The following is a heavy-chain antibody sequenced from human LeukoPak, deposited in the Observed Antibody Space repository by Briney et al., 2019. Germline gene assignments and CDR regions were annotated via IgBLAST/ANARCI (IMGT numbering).Heavy chain of an antibody. CDR3: ARDGGYCSGGSCSNDAFDI. CDR2: IIPIFGTA. Sequence: SVKVSCKASGGTFSSYAISWVRQAPGQGLEWRGGIIPIFGTANYAQKFQGRVTITADKSTSTAYMELSSLRSEDTAVYYCARDGGYCSGGSCSNDAFDIWGQGTMVTVSS. CDR1: GGTFSSYA. V-gene: IGHV1-69*06. J-gene: IGHJ3*02. D-gene: IGHD2-15*01.